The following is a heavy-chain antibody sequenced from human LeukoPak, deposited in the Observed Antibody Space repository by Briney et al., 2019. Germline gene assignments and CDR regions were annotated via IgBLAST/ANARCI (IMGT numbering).Heavy chain of an antibody. V-gene: IGHV3-66*01. D-gene: IGHD2-15*01. CDR2: IYSGGST. Sequence: PGGSLRLSCAASGFTVSSNYMSWVRQAPGKGLEWVSLIYSGGSTYYADSVKGRFTISRDNSKNTLYLQMDSLRAEDTAVYFCVRGYSFGPYGMDVWGQGTTVTVSS. CDR1: GFTVSSNY. CDR3: VRGYSFGPYGMDV. J-gene: IGHJ6*02.